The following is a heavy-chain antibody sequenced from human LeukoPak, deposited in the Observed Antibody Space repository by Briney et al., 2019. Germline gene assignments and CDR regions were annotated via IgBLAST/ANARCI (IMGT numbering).Heavy chain of an antibody. CDR3: ARARGPIATDAFDI. CDR2: IIPIFGTA. V-gene: IGHV1-69*13. Sequence: EASVKVSCKASGGTFSSYAISWVRQAPGQGLEWMGGIIPIFGTANYAQKFQGRVTITADESTSTAYMELSSLRSEDTAVYYCARARGPIATDAFDIWGQGTMVTVSS. D-gene: IGHD6-13*01. J-gene: IGHJ3*02. CDR1: GGTFSSYA.